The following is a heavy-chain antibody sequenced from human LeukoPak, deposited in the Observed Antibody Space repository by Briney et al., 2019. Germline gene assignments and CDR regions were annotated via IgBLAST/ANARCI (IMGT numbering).Heavy chain of an antibody. CDR1: GYTFTAYY. J-gene: IGHJ4*02. D-gene: IGHD1-26*01. V-gene: IGHV1-2*04. Sequence: GASVKVSCKASGYTFTAYYVHWVRQAPGQGLEWMGWINPNSGGTNYAQRFHDWVTMTRDTSTRTAYMELRLRSDDTAVYYCARGMDLLGLYYFDYWGQGTLVSVSS. CDR2: INPNSGGT. CDR3: ARGMDLLGLYYFDY.